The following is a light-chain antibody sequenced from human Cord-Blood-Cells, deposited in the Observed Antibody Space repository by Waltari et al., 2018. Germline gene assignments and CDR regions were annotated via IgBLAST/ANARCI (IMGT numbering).Light chain of an antibody. Sequence: ELVLTQSPGTLSLSTGERATSSCRASQSVSSSYLAWYQQKPGQAPRLLIYGASSRATGIPDRFSGSGSGTDFTLTISRLEPEDFAVYYCQQYGSSPWTFGQGTKVEIK. CDR1: QSVSSSY. CDR2: GAS. J-gene: IGKJ1*01. V-gene: IGKV3-20*01. CDR3: QQYGSSPWT.